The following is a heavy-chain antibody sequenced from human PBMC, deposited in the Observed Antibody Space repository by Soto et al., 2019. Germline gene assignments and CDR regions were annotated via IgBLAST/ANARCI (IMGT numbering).Heavy chain of an antibody. CDR3: ARDRFASSWSYFDY. CDR1: GFTFSNYA. V-gene: IGHV3-30-3*01. D-gene: IGHD6-13*01. J-gene: IGHJ4*02. CDR2: ISDDGSNK. Sequence: QVQLVESGGGVVQPGRSLRLSCAASGFTFSNYALHWVRQAPGKGLEWVAVISDDGSNKYYADSVKGRFTNSRDNSKNTLYLQMNSLRAEDTAMYYCARDRFASSWSYFDYWGQGTPVTVSS.